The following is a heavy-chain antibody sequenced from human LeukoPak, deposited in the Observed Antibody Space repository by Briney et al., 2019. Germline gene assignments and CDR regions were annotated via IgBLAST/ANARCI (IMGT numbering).Heavy chain of an antibody. CDR1: GFTFSSYA. J-gene: IGHJ4*02. V-gene: IGHV3-23*01. CDR3: AKGLRFSPSGPFDY. D-gene: IGHD5-12*01. Sequence: SGGTLRLSCAASGFTFSSYAMSWVRQAAGKWLEWVSAISGSGGSTYYADSVKGRFTISRDNSKNTLYLQMNSLRAEDTAVYYCAKGLRFSPSGPFDYWGQGTLVTVSS. CDR2: ISGSGGST.